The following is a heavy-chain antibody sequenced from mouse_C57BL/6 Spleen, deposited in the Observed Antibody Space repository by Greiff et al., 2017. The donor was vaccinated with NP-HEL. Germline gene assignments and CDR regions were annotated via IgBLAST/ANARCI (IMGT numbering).Heavy chain of an antibody. CDR3: ARDDLAWFAY. Sequence: QVQLQQPGTELVKPGASVKLSCKASGYTFTSYWMHWVKQRPGQGLEWIGNINPSNGGTHSHEKFKSKATLTVDKSSSTAYMQLSSLTAEDIAVYNCARDDLAWFAYWGQGTLVTVSA. V-gene: IGHV1-53*01. CDR2: INPSNGGT. D-gene: IGHD2-3*01. CDR1: GYTFTSYW. J-gene: IGHJ3*01.